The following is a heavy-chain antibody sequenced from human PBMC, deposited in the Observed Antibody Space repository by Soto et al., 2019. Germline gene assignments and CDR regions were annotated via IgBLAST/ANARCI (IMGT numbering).Heavy chain of an antibody. CDR2: IIPILGIA. Sequence: QVQLVQSGAEVKKPGSSVKVSCKASGGTFSSYTISWVRQAPGQGLEWMGRIIPILGIANYAKKFQGKVTITADKSNKTAHMELSSLRSAVTDWYYCAREFISAPPFDYWGQGTLVTISS. V-gene: IGHV1-69*02. J-gene: IGHJ4*02. D-gene: IGHD3-10*01. CDR3: AREFISAPPFDY. CDR1: GGTFSSYT.